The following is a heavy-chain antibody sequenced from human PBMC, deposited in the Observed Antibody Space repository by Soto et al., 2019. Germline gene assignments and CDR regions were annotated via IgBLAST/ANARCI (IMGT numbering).Heavy chain of an antibody. D-gene: IGHD2-15*01. CDR2: IIPIFGTA. J-gene: IGHJ5*02. CDR3: AVKNCSGGSCYHEFWFDP. Sequence: SVKVSCKASGGTFSSYAISWVRQAPGQGLEWMGGIIPIFGTANYAQKFQGRVTITADESTSTAYMELSSLRSEDTAVYYCAVKNCSGGSCYHEFWFDPWGQGTLVTVSS. V-gene: IGHV1-69*13. CDR1: GGTFSSYA.